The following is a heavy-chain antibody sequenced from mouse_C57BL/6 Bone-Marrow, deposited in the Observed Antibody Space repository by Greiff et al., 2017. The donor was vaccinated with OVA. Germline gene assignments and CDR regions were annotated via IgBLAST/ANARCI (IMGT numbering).Heavy chain of an antibody. CDR3: ARGRYYGSSYEAMDY. V-gene: IGHV1-18*01. CDR1: GYTFTDYN. D-gene: IGHD1-1*01. Sequence: EVQLQESGPELVKPGASVKIPCKASGYTFTDYNMDWVKQSHGKSLEWIGDINPNNGGTIYNQKFKGKATLTVDKSSSTAYMELRSLTSEDTAVYYCARGRYYGSSYEAMDYWGQGTSVTVSS. J-gene: IGHJ4*01. CDR2: INPNNGGT.